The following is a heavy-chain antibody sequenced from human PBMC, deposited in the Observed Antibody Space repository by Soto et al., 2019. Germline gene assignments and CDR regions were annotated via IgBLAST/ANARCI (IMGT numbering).Heavy chain of an antibody. J-gene: IGHJ3*02. Sequence: QVQLVQSGAEVKKPGTSVKVSCEVSGGTFSNYAITWVQQAPGQGLEWLGGAIPVYGSTNYAQKFQGRVTITACESATTTFMELSSLRSDDTAVYYCARRGVANSRDAFDIWGQGTLVTVS. CDR2: AIPVYGST. CDR1: GGTFSNYA. V-gene: IGHV1-69*01. CDR3: ARRGVANSRDAFDI. D-gene: IGHD1-26*01.